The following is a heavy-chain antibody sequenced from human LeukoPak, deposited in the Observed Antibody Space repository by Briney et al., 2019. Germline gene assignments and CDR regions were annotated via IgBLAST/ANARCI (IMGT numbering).Heavy chain of an antibody. CDR2: INHSGST. V-gene: IGHV4-34*01. Sequence: SETLSLTCAVYGGSFSGYYWSWIRQPPGKGLEWIGEINHSGSTNYNPSLKSRVTISVDTSKNQFSLKLSSVTAADTAVYYCARGLQLFAFAFDIWAKGQWSPSLQ. J-gene: IGHJ3*02. D-gene: IGHD5-18*01. CDR1: GGSFSGYY. CDR3: ARGLQLFAFAFDI.